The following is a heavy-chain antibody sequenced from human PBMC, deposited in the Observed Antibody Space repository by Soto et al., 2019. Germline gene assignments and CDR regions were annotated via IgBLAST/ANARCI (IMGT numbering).Heavy chain of an antibody. CDR1: GGSFSGYY. Sequence: SETLSLTCAVYGGSFSGYYWSWIRQPPGKGLEWIGEINHSGSTNYNPSLKSRVTISVDTSKNQFSLKLSSVTAADTAVYYCARAPALRSRYLSSFHYCGPGPLGTV. V-gene: IGHV4-34*01. CDR3: ARAPALRSRYLSSFHY. CDR2: INHSGST. D-gene: IGHD2-2*02. J-gene: IGHJ4*03.